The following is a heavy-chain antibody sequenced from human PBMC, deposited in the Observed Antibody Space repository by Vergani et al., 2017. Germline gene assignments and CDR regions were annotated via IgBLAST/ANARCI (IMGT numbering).Heavy chain of an antibody. CDR2: IYYSGST. D-gene: IGHD2-2*02. CDR1: GGSISSYY. V-gene: IGHV4-59*01. CDR3: ARVPVYPPGYFDY. J-gene: IGHJ4*02. Sequence: QVQLQESGPGLVKPSETLSLTCTVSGGSISSYYWSWIRQPPGKGLEWIGYIYYSGSTNYNPSLKSRVTISVDTSKNQFSLKLSAVTAADTAVYYCARVPVYPPGYFDYWGQGTLVTGSS.